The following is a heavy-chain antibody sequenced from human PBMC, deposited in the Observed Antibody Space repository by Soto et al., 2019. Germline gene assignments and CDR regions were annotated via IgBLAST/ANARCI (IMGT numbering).Heavy chain of an antibody. V-gene: IGHV1-69*10. CDR2: IIPMLGTA. J-gene: IGHJ5*02. D-gene: IGHD3-22*01. Sequence: SVKVSCKASGDMFRSYAISWVRQAPGQGLEWMGGIIPMLGTAKYAQKFEDRVTITADKSTSTAYMEMTRLRSEDTAVYYCVREGYYDSSGYYPGWLDPWGQGTLVTVSS. CDR1: GDMFRSYA. CDR3: VREGYYDSSGYYPGWLDP.